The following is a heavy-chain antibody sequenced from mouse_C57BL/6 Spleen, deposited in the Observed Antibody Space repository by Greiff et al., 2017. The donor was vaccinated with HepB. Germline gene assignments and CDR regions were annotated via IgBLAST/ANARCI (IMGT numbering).Heavy chain of an antibody. CDR1: GFTFSSYA. Sequence: DVMLVESGEGLVKPGGSLKLSCAASGFTFSSYAMSWVRQTPEKRLEWVAYISSGGDYIYYADTVKGRFTISRDNARNTLYLQMSSLKSEDTAMYYCTRAPYYYGSSHYYFDYWGQGTTLTVSS. CDR3: TRAPYYYGSSHYYFDY. CDR2: ISSGGDYI. J-gene: IGHJ2*01. D-gene: IGHD1-1*01. V-gene: IGHV5-9-1*02.